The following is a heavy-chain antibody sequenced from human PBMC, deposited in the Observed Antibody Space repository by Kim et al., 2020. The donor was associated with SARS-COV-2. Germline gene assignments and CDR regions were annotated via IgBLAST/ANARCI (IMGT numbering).Heavy chain of an antibody. V-gene: IGHV4-59*08. Sequence: SETLSLTCTVSGGSISSYYWSWIRQPPGKGLEWIGYIYYSGSTNYNPSLKSRVTISVDTSKNQFSLKLSSVTAADTAVYYCARHLLTGYDLYYMDVWGKGTTVTVSS. J-gene: IGHJ6*03. CDR2: IYYSGST. CDR1: GGSISSYY. CDR3: ARHLLTGYDLYYMDV. D-gene: IGHD3-9*01.